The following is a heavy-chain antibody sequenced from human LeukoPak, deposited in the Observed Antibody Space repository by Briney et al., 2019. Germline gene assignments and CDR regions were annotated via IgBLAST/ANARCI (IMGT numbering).Heavy chain of an antibody. CDR1: GLTFSSHW. V-gene: IGHV3-74*01. CDR2: ITNDGSST. Sequence: GGSLRLSCAASGLTFSSHWMHWVRQAPGKGLVWVSRITNDGSSTTYADSVKGRFTISRDNAKNMLYLQVNSLRAEDAAVYYCANNRYSSRWRGAFDVWGQGTMVTVSS. CDR3: ANNRYSSRWRGAFDV. D-gene: IGHD6-13*01. J-gene: IGHJ3*01.